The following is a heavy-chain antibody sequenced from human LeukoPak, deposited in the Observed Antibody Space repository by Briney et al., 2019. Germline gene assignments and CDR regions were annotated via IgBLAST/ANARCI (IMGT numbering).Heavy chain of an antibody. V-gene: IGHV3-30*18. CDR2: ISYDGSNT. CDR3: AKDSSRQVFGEFHPDY. J-gene: IGHJ4*02. CDR1: GFTFRSYG. D-gene: IGHD3-10*02. Sequence: PGRSLRLSCAASGFTFRSYGMHWVRQAPGKGLEWVAVISYDGSNTYYVDSVKGRFTISRDSSKNTLYLQMNSLRAEDTAVYYCAKDSSRQVFGEFHPDYWGQGTLIIVSS.